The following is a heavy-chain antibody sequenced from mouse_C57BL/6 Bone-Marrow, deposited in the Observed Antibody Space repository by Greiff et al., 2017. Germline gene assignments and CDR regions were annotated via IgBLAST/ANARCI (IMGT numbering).Heavy chain of an antibody. CDR2: INPNNGGT. J-gene: IGHJ2*01. V-gene: IGHV1-22*01. D-gene: IGHD2-5*01. CDR3: ARSNYEDYFDY. Sequence: EVQLQQSGPELVKPGASVKMSCKASGYTFTDYNMHWVKQSHGKSLEWIGYINPNNGGTSYNQKFKGKATLTVNKSSSTAYMELRSLTTEDSAVYYCARSNYEDYFDYWGQGTTLTVSS. CDR1: GYTFTDYN.